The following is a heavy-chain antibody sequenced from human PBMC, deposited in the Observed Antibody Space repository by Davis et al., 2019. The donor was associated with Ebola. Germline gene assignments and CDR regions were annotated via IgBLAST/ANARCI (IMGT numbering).Heavy chain of an antibody. CDR3: ARRPISSSWYGGVWGWFDP. CDR2: INHSGST. D-gene: IGHD6-13*01. Sequence: SETLSLTCAVYGGSFSGYYWSWIRQPPGKGLEWIGEINHSGSTNYNPSLKTRVTISVETSKNQFSLKLSSVTAADTAVYYCARRPISSSWYGGVWGWFDPWGQGTLVTVSS. V-gene: IGHV4-34*01. J-gene: IGHJ5*02. CDR1: GGSFSGYY.